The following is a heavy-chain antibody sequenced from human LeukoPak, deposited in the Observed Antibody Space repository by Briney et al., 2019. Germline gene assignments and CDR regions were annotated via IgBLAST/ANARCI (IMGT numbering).Heavy chain of an antibody. D-gene: IGHD3-10*01. CDR2: ISSNGSST. Sequence: SLGLSCSASGFTFSSYAMRWVRQAQGKGLEYVSAISSNGSSTYYADSGKGRFTIPRDNSKNTLYLQMSSLRAEDTAVYYCVKDRGLGLWFGESYFDYWGQGTLVTVSS. CDR1: GFTFSSYA. CDR3: VKDRGLGLWFGESYFDY. J-gene: IGHJ4*02. V-gene: IGHV3-64D*09.